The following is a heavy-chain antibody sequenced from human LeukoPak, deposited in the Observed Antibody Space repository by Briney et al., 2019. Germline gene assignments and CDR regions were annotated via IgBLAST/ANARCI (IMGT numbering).Heavy chain of an antibody. CDR3: AKDLRSTMVRGVDY. D-gene: IGHD3-10*01. CDR1: GFTFSSYG. Sequence: GGSLRLSCAASGFTFSSYGMHWVRQAPGKGLEWVAFIRYDGSNKYYADSVKGRFTISRDNSKNTLYLQMNSLRAEDTAVYYCAKDLRSTMVRGVDYWGQGTLVTVSS. J-gene: IGHJ4*02. V-gene: IGHV3-30*02. CDR2: IRYDGSNK.